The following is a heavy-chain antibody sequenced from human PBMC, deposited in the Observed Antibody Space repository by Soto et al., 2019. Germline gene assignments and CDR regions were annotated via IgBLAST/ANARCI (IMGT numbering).Heavy chain of an antibody. CDR1: AIHFSAYY. V-gene: IGHV3-11*01. Sequence: DVCLSLPCTVSAIHFSAYYMSWDRPAQGKGLEGVSYISSRGISIYYADSVKGRFTISRDNAKNSLYLQMNGLRAEDTAVYYCARARGRGSGGSCYYSYYYGREGWGQGTTVTVS. CDR3: ARARGRGSGGSCYYSYYYGREG. J-gene: IGHJ6*02. CDR2: ISSRGISI. D-gene: IGHD2-15*01.